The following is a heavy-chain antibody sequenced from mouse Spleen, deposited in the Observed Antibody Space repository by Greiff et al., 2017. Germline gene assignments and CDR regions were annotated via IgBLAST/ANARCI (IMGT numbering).Heavy chain of an antibody. CDR2: IYPGGGYT. J-gene: IGHJ1*01. CDR1: GYTFTNYW. Sequence: QVQLQQSGAELVRPGTSVKMSCKASGYTFTNYWIGWAKQRPGHGLEWIGDIYPGGGYTNYNEKFKGKATLTADKSSSTAYMQFSSLTSEDSAIYYCARHDPYWYFDVWGAGTAVTVSS. V-gene: IGHV1-63*01. CDR3: ARHDPYWYFDV. D-gene: IGHD2-12*01.